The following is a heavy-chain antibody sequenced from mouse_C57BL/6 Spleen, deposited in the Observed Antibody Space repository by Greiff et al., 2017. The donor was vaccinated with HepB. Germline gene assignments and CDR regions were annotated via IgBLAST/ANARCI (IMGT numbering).Heavy chain of an antibody. CDR3: AREDTTVVATD. J-gene: IGHJ2*01. CDR1: GYAFSSSW. CDR2: IYPGDGDT. D-gene: IGHD1-1*01. Sequence: VQLQQSGPELVKPGASVKISCKASGYAFSSSWMNWVKQRPGKGLEWIGRIYPGDGDTNYNGKFKGKATLTADKSSSTAYMQLSSLTSEDSAVYVCAREDTTVVATDWGQGTTLTVSS. V-gene: IGHV1-82*01.